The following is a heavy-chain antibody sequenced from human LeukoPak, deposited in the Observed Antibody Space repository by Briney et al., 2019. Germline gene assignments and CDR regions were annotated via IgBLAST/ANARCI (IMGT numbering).Heavy chain of an antibody. Sequence: GGSLRLSCETSGFTASRNNMSWVRQAPGKGLEWVSVIYDSGTTYYADSVKGRFLIFRDTSKNTVDLQMNSLRVEDTAVYYCAGRRSSGWYAYWGQGTLVTVSS. CDR3: AGRRSSGWYAY. J-gene: IGHJ4*02. V-gene: IGHV3-53*01. D-gene: IGHD6-19*01. CDR1: GFTASRNN. CDR2: IYDSGTT.